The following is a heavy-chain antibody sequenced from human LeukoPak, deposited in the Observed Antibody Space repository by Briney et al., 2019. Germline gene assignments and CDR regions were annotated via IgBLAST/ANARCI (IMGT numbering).Heavy chain of an antibody. CDR1: GGSFSGYY. Sequence: PSETLSLTCAVYGGSFSGYYWSWIRQPPGKGLEWIGEINHSGSTNYNPSLKSRVTISVDTSKNQFSLKLSSVTAADTAVYYCARQPAANNWFDPWGQGTLVTVSS. CDR3: ARQPAANNWFDP. J-gene: IGHJ5*02. V-gene: IGHV4-34*01. CDR2: INHSGST. D-gene: IGHD2-2*01.